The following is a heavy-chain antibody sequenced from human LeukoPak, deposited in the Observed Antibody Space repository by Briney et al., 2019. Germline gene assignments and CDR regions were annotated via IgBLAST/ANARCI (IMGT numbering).Heavy chain of an antibody. CDR2: IYHSGST. CDR1: GYSISSGYY. V-gene: IGHV4-38-2*02. CDR3: AREDREESVAFDI. J-gene: IGHJ3*02. D-gene: IGHD3-10*01. Sequence: PSETLSLTCTVSGYSISSGYYWGWIRQPPGKGLEWIGEIYHSGSTNYNPSLKSRVTISVDKSKNQFSLKLSSVTAADTAVYYCAREDREESVAFDIWGQGTMVTVSS.